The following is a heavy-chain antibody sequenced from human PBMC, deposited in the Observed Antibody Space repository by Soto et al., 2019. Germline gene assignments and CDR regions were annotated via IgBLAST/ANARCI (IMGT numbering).Heavy chain of an antibody. CDR2: IYWDDDK. Sequence: QITLKESGPTLVKPTQTLTLTCTFSGFSLSTSGVGVGWIRQPPGKALEWLALIYWDDDKRYSPSLKSSLTTTKDTAKNQEGPTLTNMDPVDTATYYYAHESRDKFAPWGQGTLGTVCS. CDR1: GFSLSTSGVG. CDR3: AHESRDKFAP. V-gene: IGHV2-5*02. D-gene: IGHD3-10*01. J-gene: IGHJ5*02.